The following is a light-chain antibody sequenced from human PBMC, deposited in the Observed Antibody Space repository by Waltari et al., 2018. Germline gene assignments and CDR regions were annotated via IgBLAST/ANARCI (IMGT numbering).Light chain of an antibody. J-gene: IGLJ1*01. V-gene: IGLV3-1*01. CDR1: ELGGKT. CDR2: QDF. CDR3: QAWDSGTNYV. Sequence: SFELTQPPSVSVSPGQTATITCSGDELGGKTASWYQPRPGQSPVMVIYQDFRRPAGIPARFSGSGSGNIATLTIRETQAMDEADYYCQAWDSGTNYVFGSGTKVTVL.